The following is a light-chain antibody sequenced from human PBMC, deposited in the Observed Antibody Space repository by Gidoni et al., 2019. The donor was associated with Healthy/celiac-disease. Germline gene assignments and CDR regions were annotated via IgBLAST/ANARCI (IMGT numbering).Light chain of an antibody. V-gene: IGLV2-14*01. Sequence: QSALTQPASVSGSPGQSITISCTGTSSDVGGYNYVSWYQQHPGKASKLMIYEVSNRPSGVSNRFSGSKSGNTASLTISGLQAEDEADYYCSSYTSSSTWVFGTGTKVTVL. CDR3: SSYTSSSTWV. CDR2: EVS. CDR1: SSDVGGYNY. J-gene: IGLJ1*01.